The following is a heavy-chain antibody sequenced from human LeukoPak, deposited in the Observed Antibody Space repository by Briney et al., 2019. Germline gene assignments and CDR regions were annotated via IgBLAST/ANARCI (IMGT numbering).Heavy chain of an antibody. D-gene: IGHD3-10*01. J-gene: IGHJ6*03. CDR1: GGTFSSYA. V-gene: IGHV1-69*01. CDR2: IIPIFGTA. Sequence: SVKVSCKASGGTFSSYAISWVRQAPGQGLEWMGGIIPIFGTANYAQKFQGRVTITADESTSTAYMELSSLRSEDTAVYYCARGKYYYGSLDYMDVWGKGTTVTVSS. CDR3: ARGKYYYGSLDYMDV.